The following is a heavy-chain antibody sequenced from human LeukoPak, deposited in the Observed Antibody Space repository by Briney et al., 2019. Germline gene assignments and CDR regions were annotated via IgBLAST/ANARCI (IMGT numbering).Heavy chain of an antibody. CDR3: AKAGTTGIHHWFDP. J-gene: IGHJ5*02. Sequence: SETLSLTCAVSGYSISSGYYWGWIRQPPGKGLEWIGSIYHSGTTYYNPSLKSRVTISVDTSKNQFSLKLSSVTAADTAVYYCAKAGTTGIHHWFDPWGQGNLVTVSS. CDR2: IYHSGTT. D-gene: IGHD1-1*01. CDR1: GYSISSGYY. V-gene: IGHV4-38-2*01.